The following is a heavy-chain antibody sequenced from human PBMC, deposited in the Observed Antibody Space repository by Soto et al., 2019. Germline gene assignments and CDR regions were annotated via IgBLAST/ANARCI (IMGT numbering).Heavy chain of an antibody. CDR1: GYTLTSYA. CDR2: INAGNGNT. D-gene: IGHD3-3*01. CDR3: ESTSFGVVPPDY. V-gene: IGHV1-3*01. Sequence: ASVELCCKDSGYTLTSYARQWVRQAPGQRLEWMGWINAGNGNTKYSQKFQGRVTITRDTSASTAYMELSSLRSEDTAVYYCESTSFGVVPPDYWGQGTLVTVSS. J-gene: IGHJ4*02.